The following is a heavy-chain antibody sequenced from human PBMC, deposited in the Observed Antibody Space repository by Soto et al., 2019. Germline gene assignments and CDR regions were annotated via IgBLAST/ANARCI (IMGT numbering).Heavy chain of an antibody. J-gene: IGHJ3*02. CDR3: ARVKRGNDAFDI. D-gene: IGHD2-21*01. Sequence: GASVKVSCKASGYTFTYRYLHWVRQAPGQALEWMGWITPFNGNTNYAQKFQDRVTITRDRSMSTAYMELSSLRSEDTAMYYCARVKRGNDAFDIWGQGTMVTVSS. CDR1: GYTFTYRY. CDR2: ITPFNGNT. V-gene: IGHV1-45*02.